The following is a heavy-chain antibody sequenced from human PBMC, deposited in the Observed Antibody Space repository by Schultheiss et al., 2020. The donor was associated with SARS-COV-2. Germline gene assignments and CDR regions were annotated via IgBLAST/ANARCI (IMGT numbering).Heavy chain of an antibody. Sequence: GGSLRLSCVVSGFTFSNYGMHWVRQAPGKGLEWVAVISYDGSNKYYADSVKGRFTISRDNSKNTLYLQMNSLRAEDTAVYYCARDMAVAGPTLPDYWGQGTLVTVSS. CDR3: ARDMAVAGPTLPDY. CDR2: ISYDGSNK. D-gene: IGHD6-19*01. V-gene: IGHV3-30*03. CDR1: GFTFSNYG. J-gene: IGHJ4*02.